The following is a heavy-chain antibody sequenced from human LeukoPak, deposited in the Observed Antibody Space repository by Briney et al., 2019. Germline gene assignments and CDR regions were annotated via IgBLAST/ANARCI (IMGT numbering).Heavy chain of an antibody. Sequence: GGSLRLSCAASGFTFSSYGMNWVRQAPGKGLEWVSSISSSSSYIYYADSVKGRFTISRDNAKNSLYLQMNSLRAEDTAVYYCARDSGNTVKYYFDYWGQGTLVTVSS. CDR2: ISSSSSYI. D-gene: IGHD3-10*01. CDR1: GFTFSSYG. CDR3: ARDSGNTVKYYFDY. V-gene: IGHV3-21*01. J-gene: IGHJ4*02.